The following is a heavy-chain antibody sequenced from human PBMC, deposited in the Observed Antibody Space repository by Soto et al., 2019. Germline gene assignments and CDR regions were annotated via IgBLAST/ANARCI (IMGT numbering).Heavy chain of an antibody. J-gene: IGHJ4*02. Sequence: SETLSLICAVYGGSFSGYYWSWIRQPPGKGLEWIGEINHSGSTNYNPSLKSRVTISVDTSKNQFSLKLSSVTAADTAVYYCARTSVLRFLEWLPQGVFDYWGQGTLVTVSS. CDR3: ARTSVLRFLEWLPQGVFDY. CDR2: INHSGST. CDR1: GGSFSGYY. V-gene: IGHV4-34*01. D-gene: IGHD3-3*01.